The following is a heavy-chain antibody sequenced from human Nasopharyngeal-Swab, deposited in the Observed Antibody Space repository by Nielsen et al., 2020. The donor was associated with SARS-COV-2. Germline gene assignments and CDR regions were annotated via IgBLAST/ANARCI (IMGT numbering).Heavy chain of an antibody. D-gene: IGHD3-10*01. V-gene: IGHV3-15*01. CDR2: IKSKTDGGTT. CDR3: TTDGMVRVS. J-gene: IGHJ5*02. Sequence: WIRQPPGKGLEWVGRIKSKTDGGTTGYAAPVKGRFTISRDDSKNTLYLQMNSLKTEDTAVYYCTTDGMVRVSWGQGTLVTVSS.